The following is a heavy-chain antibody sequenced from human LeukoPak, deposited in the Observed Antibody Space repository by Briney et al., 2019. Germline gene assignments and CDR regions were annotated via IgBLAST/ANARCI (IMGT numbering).Heavy chain of an antibody. CDR1: GFTFNTYA. J-gene: IGHJ4*02. D-gene: IGHD3-9*01. CDR2: ICGSGENT. CDR3: AKGSVNYDILTGSYFDY. V-gene: IGHV3-23*01. Sequence: PGGSLRLSCAASGFTFNTYAMNWVRQAPGKGLEWVSSICGSGENTYYADSVKGRFTISRDNSKNTLSLQMNSLRAEDTAVYYCAKGSVNYDILTGSYFDYWGQGTLVTVSS.